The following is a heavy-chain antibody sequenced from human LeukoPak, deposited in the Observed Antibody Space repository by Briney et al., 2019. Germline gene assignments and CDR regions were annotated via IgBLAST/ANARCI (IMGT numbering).Heavy chain of an antibody. CDR2: ISGSGGTT. J-gene: IGHJ4*02. D-gene: IGHD2-21*02. V-gene: IGHV3-23*01. Sequence: PGGSLRLSCAASGFTFSSNAMSWVRQAPGRGLEWVSGISGSGGTTYYADSVKGRFTISRDNSKNTLYLQMNSLRAEDTAVYFCAKELSVVVTAYYFDYWGQGSLVTVSS. CDR1: GFTFSSNA. CDR3: AKELSVVVTAYYFDY.